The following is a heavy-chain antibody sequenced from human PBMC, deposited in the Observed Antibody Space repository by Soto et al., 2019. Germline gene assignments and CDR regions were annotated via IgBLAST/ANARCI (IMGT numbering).Heavy chain of an antibody. Sequence: QVQLMQSGAEVKKPGASVKVSCKASGYSFTSYAISWVRQAPGQGLEWMGWISAYNGNTNYAQKFQGRVTMTTDTSTSTAYMELRSLRSDDTAVYYCAKYNRGYTAYWYSDLWGRGTLVNVSS. V-gene: IGHV1-18*01. CDR2: ISAYNGNT. D-gene: IGHD3-22*01. J-gene: IGHJ2*01. CDR1: GYSFTSYA. CDR3: AKYNRGYTAYWYSDL.